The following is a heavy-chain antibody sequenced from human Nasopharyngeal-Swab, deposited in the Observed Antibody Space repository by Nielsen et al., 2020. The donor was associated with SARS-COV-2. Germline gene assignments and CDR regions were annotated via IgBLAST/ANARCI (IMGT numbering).Heavy chain of an antibody. CDR1: GFTFSNAW. V-gene: IGHV3-73*01. CDR2: IRSKGNSYAT. CDR3: TRCGGSCYTGKDY. D-gene: IGHD2-15*01. J-gene: IGHJ4*02. Sequence: GESLKISCAASGFTFSNAWMSWVRQASGKGLEWVGRIRSKGNSYATAYAASVKGRFTISRDDSKNTAYLQMNSLITEDTAVYYCTRCGGSCYTGKDYWGQGTLVTVPS.